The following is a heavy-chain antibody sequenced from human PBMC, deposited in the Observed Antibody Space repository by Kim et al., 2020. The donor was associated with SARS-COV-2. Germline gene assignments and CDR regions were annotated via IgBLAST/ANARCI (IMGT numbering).Heavy chain of an antibody. CDR2: T. CDR3: VKKRVGINPFDF. Sequence: TYYPDSVKGRFTISRDNSKNTLYLQMNSLTAEDTALYYCVKKRVGINPFDFWGQGTLVTVSS. V-gene: IGHV3-23*01. J-gene: IGHJ4*02. D-gene: IGHD1-26*01.